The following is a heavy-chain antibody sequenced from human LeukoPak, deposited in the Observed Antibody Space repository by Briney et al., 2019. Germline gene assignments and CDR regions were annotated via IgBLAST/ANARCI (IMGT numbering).Heavy chain of an antibody. V-gene: IGHV4-59*01. Sequence: SETLSLTCTVSGGSISSDYWSWIRQPPGKGLEWIGYIYYSGSTNYNPSLKSRVTISVDTSKNQFSLKLNSVTAADTAVYYCARGFLFDPWGQGTLVTVSS. CDR3: ARGFLFDP. CDR2: IYYSGST. J-gene: IGHJ5*02. CDR1: GGSISSDY.